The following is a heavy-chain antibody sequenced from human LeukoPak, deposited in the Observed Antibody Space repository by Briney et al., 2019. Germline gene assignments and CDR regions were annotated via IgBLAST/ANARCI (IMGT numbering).Heavy chain of an antibody. CDR1: GGSISSYY. CDR3: ARDPSLYSSSWYGNFDY. J-gene: IGHJ4*02. D-gene: IGHD6-13*01. CDR2: IYYSGST. Sequence: PSETLSLTCTVSGGSISSYYWSWIRQPPGKGLEWIGYIYYSGSTNYNPSLKSRVTISVVTSKNQFSLKLSSVTAADSAVYYCARDPSLYSSSWYGNFDYWGQGTLVTVSS. V-gene: IGHV4-59*01.